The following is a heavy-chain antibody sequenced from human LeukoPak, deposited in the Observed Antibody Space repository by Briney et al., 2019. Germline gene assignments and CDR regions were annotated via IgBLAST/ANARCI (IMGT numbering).Heavy chain of an antibody. D-gene: IGHD1-26*01. Sequence: SETLSLTCTVSGYSISSGYYWGWIRQPPGKGLEWIGSMYHSGSTYYNPSLKSRVTISVDTSKNQFSLKLSSVTAADTAVYYCARGRGATRVSDWGQGTLVTVSS. J-gene: IGHJ4*02. CDR1: GYSISSGYY. V-gene: IGHV4-38-2*02. CDR2: MYHSGST. CDR3: ARGRGATRVSD.